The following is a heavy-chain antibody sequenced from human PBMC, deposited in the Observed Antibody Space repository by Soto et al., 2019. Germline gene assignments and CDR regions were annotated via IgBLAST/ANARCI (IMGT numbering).Heavy chain of an antibody. V-gene: IGHV3-48*01. CDR1: GFTFNSYS. CDR2: IWRTNPTI. Sequence: EVQLVESGGGLVQPGESLRLSCAASGFTFNSYSMNWVRQARGQGLEWLSYIWRTNPTIYSADSVKGRSTISRDNAKNPLFLQMNSLRAEDTAVYYCARDENWGFDYWGQGTLVTVSS. D-gene: IGHD7-27*01. CDR3: ARDENWGFDY. J-gene: IGHJ4*02.